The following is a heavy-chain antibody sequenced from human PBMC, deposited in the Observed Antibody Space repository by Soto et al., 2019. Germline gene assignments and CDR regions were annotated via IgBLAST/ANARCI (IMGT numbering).Heavy chain of an antibody. J-gene: IGHJ6*02. CDR3: ADELSGYYYVMDV. CDR2: IYWNGNE. V-gene: IGHV2-5*01. D-gene: IGHD2-15*01. CDR1: GFSFSTSGVG. Sequence: QITLRESGPTLVKPTQTLTLTCTFSGFSFSTSGVGVGWFRQPPGQALQWLALIYWNGNERYSPSLNNRLTVTKDTSKNQVVLTMASVDPLDTATYHCADELSGYYYVMDVWGQGTNVTVSS.